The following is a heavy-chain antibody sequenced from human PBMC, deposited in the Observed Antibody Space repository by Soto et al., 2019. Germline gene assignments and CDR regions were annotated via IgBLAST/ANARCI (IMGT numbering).Heavy chain of an antibody. CDR1: GFTVSSYG. CDR3: ARDIKSDFWSGYYGN. V-gene: IGHV3-33*01. CDR2: IWYDGSNK. Sequence: QVQLVESGGGVVQPGRSLRLSCAASGFTVSSYGMHWVRQAPGKGLEWVAVIWYDGSNKYYADAVKGRFTIARDNSKNTLYLQMNRGRAEDPVVYYCARDIKSDFWSGYYGNWGQGTLVTVSS. J-gene: IGHJ4*02. D-gene: IGHD3-3*01.